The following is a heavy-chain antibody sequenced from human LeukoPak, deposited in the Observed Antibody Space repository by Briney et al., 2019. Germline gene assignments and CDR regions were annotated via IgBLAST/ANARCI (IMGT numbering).Heavy chain of an antibody. Sequence: GGSLRLSCAASGFTFSNNWMTWVRQAPGKGLEWVANIKEDGSEKNYVDSVKGRFTISRDNAKNSLYLQMNSLRAEDTAVYYCARDSGWYPVDYWGQGALVTVSS. J-gene: IGHJ4*02. D-gene: IGHD6-19*01. V-gene: IGHV3-7*01. CDR1: GFTFSNNW. CDR2: IKEDGSEK. CDR3: ARDSGWYPVDY.